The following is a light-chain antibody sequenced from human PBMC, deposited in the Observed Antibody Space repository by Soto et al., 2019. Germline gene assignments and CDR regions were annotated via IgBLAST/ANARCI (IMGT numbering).Light chain of an antibody. Sequence: DIQMTHSSSTLSASVGDRVTITCRASQSISTFLAWYQRKPGKAPNLLIYKASSLESGVPSRFSGSGFGTEFTLTINSLQTDDFATDYCQQYNTFPYTFGQGTKLEI. CDR3: QQYNTFPYT. CDR1: QSISTF. CDR2: KAS. J-gene: IGKJ2*01. V-gene: IGKV1-5*03.